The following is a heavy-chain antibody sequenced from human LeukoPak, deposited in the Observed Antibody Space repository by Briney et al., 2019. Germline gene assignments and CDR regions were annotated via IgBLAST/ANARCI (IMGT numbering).Heavy chain of an antibody. V-gene: IGHV3-30*19. CDR1: GFTFSSYG. CDR3: ARDSGTVFGYYFDY. CDR2: ISYDGSNK. J-gene: IGHJ4*02. Sequence: PGRSLRLSCAASGFTFSSYGMHWVRQAPGKGLEWVAVISYDGSNKYYADSVKGRFTISRDNSKSTLYLQMNSLRAEDTAVYYCARDSGTVFGYYFDYWGQGTLVTVSS. D-gene: IGHD1-26*01.